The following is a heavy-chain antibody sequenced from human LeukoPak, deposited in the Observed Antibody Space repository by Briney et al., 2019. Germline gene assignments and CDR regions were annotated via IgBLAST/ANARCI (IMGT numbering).Heavy chain of an antibody. V-gene: IGHV3-23*01. J-gene: IGHJ4*02. CDR1: GFTFSSYA. CDR3: ARDICSSTSCYPYFDY. Sequence: AGGSLRLSCAASGFTFSSYAMSWVRQAPGKGLEWVSAISGSGGSTYYADSVKGRFTISRDNSKNTLYLQMNSLRAEDTAVYYCARDICSSTSCYPYFDYWGQGTLVTVSS. D-gene: IGHD2-2*01. CDR2: ISGSGGST.